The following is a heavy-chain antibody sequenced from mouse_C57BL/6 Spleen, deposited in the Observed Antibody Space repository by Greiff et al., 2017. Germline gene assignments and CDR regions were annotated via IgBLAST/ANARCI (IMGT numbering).Heavy chain of an antibody. Sequence: EVKLVESGGGLVQPGGSMKLSCVASGFTFSNYWMNWVRQSPEKGLEWVAQIRLKSDNYATHYAESVKGRFTISRDDSKSSVYLQMNNLRAEDTGIYYCTELYDYPWYFDVWGTGTTVTVSS. D-gene: IGHD2-4*01. CDR1: GFTFSNYW. CDR3: TELYDYPWYFDV. CDR2: IRLKSDNYAT. V-gene: IGHV6-3*01. J-gene: IGHJ1*03.